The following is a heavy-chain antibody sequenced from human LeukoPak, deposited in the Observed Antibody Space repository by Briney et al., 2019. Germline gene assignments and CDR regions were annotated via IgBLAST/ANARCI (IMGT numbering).Heavy chain of an antibody. J-gene: IGHJ4*02. Sequence: GGSLRLSCAASGFTFSSYAMSWVRQAPGKGLEWVANIKQDGSEKYYVDSVKGRFTISRDNAKNSLYLQMNSLRAEDTAVYYCARAIGGELTDYWGQGTLVTVSS. CDR1: GFTFSSYA. CDR2: IKQDGSEK. V-gene: IGHV3-7*01. D-gene: IGHD1-26*01. CDR3: ARAIGGELTDY.